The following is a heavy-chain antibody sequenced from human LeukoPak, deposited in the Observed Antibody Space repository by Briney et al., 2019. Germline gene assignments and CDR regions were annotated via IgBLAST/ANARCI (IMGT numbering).Heavy chain of an antibody. V-gene: IGHV3-30*03. CDR2: ISYDGSNK. D-gene: IGHD3-3*01. Sequence: GGSLRLSCAASGFTFSSYGMHWVRQAPGKGLEWVAVISYDGSNKYYADSVKGRFTISRDNSKNTLYLQMNSLRAEDTAVYYCARDPQLWSGYYTYYYYMDVWGKGTTVTVSS. CDR1: GFTFSSYG. CDR3: ARDPQLWSGYYTYYYYMDV. J-gene: IGHJ6*03.